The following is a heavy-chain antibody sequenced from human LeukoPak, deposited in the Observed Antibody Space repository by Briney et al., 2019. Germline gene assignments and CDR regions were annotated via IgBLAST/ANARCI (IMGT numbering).Heavy chain of an antibody. CDR2: ISYDGSNK. V-gene: IGHV3-30*04. Sequence: GGSLRLSCAASGFTFSSYAMHWVRQAPGKGLGWVAVISYDGSNKYYADSVKGRFTISRDNSKNTLYLQMNSLRAEDTAVYYCARGIAAAGSFDYWGQGTLVTVSS. D-gene: IGHD6-13*01. J-gene: IGHJ4*02. CDR1: GFTFSSYA. CDR3: ARGIAAAGSFDY.